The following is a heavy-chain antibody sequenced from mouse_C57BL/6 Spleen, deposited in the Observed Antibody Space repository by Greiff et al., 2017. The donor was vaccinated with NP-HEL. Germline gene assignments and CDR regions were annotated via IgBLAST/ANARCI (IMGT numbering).Heavy chain of an antibody. CDR3: ARGAQATSPYFDY. CDR1: GYTFTSYW. D-gene: IGHD3-2*02. CDR2: IHPNSGST. V-gene: IGHV1-64*01. J-gene: IGHJ2*01. Sequence: VQLQQPGAELVKPGASVKLSCKASGYTFTSYWMHWVKQRPGQGLEWIGMIHPNSGSTNYNEKFKSKATLTVDKSSSTAYMQLSSLTSEDSAVYYCARGAQATSPYFDYWGQGTTLTVSS.